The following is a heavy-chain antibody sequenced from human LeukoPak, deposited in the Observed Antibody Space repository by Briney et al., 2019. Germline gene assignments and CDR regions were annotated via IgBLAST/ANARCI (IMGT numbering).Heavy chain of an antibody. D-gene: IGHD6-19*01. J-gene: IGHJ6*02. CDR1: GDSIRKYY. CDR3: ARAGDSSAWRRYYYHGMDV. Sequence: SETLSLTCTVSGDSIRKYYWSWIRQTPGKGLEWIGHIYHTGSTKYNPSLKSRVTISVDTPKDQFYPKLNSVTAADTAVYYCARAGDSSAWRRYYYHGMDVWGQGTTVNVSS. V-gene: IGHV4-59*01. CDR2: IYHTGST.